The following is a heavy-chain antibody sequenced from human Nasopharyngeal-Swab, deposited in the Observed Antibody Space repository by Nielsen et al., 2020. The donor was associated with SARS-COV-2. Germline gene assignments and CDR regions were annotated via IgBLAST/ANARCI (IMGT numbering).Heavy chain of an antibody. CDR3: ARDVAIVGATLEN. Sequence: GGSLRLSCAASEFTMSRNGMHWVRQAPGKGLEWVAYISSSSSTSYSADSVKGRFTISRDNPKNSLYLQMNSLRDEDTALYYCARDVAIVGATLENWGQGTLVTVSS. D-gene: IGHD1-26*01. CDR1: EFTMSRNG. CDR2: ISSSSSTS. V-gene: IGHV3-48*02. J-gene: IGHJ4*02.